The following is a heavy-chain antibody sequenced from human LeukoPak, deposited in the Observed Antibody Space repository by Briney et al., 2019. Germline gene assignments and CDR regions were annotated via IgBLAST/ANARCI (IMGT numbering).Heavy chain of an antibody. D-gene: IGHD2-2*01. J-gene: IGHJ4*02. V-gene: IGHV3-53*01. CDR2: IYSDGST. Sequence: GGSLRLSCAASGFTVSSNYMTWVRQAPGKGLEWVSVIYSDGSTFYTDSVKGRFTISRDNSNNTLYLQMNSLRVEDTAVHYCARRGYQLPLLYFDYWGQGTLVTVSS. CDR3: ARRGYQLPLLYFDY. CDR1: GFTVSSNY.